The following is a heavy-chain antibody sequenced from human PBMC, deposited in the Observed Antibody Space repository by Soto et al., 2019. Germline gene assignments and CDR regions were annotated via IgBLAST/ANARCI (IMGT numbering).Heavy chain of an antibody. CDR2: INAGNGNT. J-gene: IGHJ4*02. D-gene: IGHD3-10*01. CDR1: GYTFTSYA. Sequence: QVQLVQSGAEEKKPGASVKVSCKASGYTFTSYAMHWVRQAPGQRLEWMGWINAGNGNTKYSQKFQGRVTITRDTSASTAYTELSSLRSEDTAVYYCARDLSELDGPLFDYWGQGTLVTVSS. CDR3: ARDLSELDGPLFDY. V-gene: IGHV1-3*05.